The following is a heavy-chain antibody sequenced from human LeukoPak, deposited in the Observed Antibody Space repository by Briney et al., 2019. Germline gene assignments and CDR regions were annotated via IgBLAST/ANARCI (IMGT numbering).Heavy chain of an antibody. Sequence: SGGSLRLSCAASGFTFSSYSMNWVRQAPGKGLEWVSSISSSSTYIYYADSVKGRFTISRDNAKNSLYLQMNSLRAEDTAVYYCARVYYDSSAYSYYYYGMDVWGQGTTVTVSS. CDR3: ARVYYDSSAYSYYYYGMDV. CDR2: ISSSSTYI. D-gene: IGHD3-22*01. J-gene: IGHJ6*02. CDR1: GFTFSSYS. V-gene: IGHV3-21*01.